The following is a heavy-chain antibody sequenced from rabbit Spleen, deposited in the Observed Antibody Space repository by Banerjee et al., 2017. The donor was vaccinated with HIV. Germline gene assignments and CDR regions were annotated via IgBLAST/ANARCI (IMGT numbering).Heavy chain of an antibody. Sequence: QSLEESGGDLVKPGASLTITCTASGFSFSSRYYMCWVRQAPGRGLEWIACIYSGNSGYTDYATWATGRFTFSKTSSTTVTLQMTSLTAADTATYFCARDLTGVIGWNFGWWGPGTLGTVS. V-gene: IGHV1S40*01. D-gene: IGHD4-1*01. CDR1: GFSFSSRYY. CDR2: IYSGNSGYT. J-gene: IGHJ6*01. CDR3: ARDLTGVIGWNFGW.